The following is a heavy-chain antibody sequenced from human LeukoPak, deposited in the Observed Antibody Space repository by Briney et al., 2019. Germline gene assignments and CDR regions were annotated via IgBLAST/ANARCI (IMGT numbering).Heavy chain of an antibody. CDR3: ARLRASSGYYSIDY. V-gene: IGHV4-59*08. D-gene: IGHD3-22*01. Sequence: SETLSLTCTVSGGSISSYYWSWIRQPPGKGLEWIGYIYYSGSTNYNPSLKSRVTISVDTSKNQFSLKLNSVSAADAAVYYCARLRASSGYYSIDYWGQGTLVTVSS. CDR1: GGSISSYY. J-gene: IGHJ4*02. CDR2: IYYSGST.